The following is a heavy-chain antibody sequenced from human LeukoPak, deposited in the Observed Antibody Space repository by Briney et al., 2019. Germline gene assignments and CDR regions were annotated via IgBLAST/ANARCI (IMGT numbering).Heavy chain of an antibody. CDR2: INPNSGGT. CDR3: AREAGYSGYDDLNALAFDI. CDR1: GYTFTGYY. D-gene: IGHD5-12*01. V-gene: IGHV1-2*02. J-gene: IGHJ3*02. Sequence: ASVKVSCKASGYTFTGYYMHWVRQAPGQGLEWMGWINPNSGGTNYAQKFQGRVTMTRDTSISTAYMELSRLRSDDTAVYYCAREAGYSGYDDLNALAFDIWGQGTMVTVSS.